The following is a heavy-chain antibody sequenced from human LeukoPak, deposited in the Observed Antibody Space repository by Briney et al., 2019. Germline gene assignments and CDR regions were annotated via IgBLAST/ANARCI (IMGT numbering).Heavy chain of an antibody. D-gene: IGHD3-16*02. Sequence: SETLSLTCTVSGGSISSSSYYWGWIRQPPGKGLEWIGSIYYSGSTYYNPSLKSRVTISVDTSKNQFSLKLSSVTAADTAVYYCARQREGAPGSRAFGGVIPPPYFDYWGQGTLVTVSS. CDR3: ARQREGAPGSRAFGGVIPPPYFDY. CDR1: GGSISSSSYY. CDR2: IYYSGST. V-gene: IGHV4-39*01. J-gene: IGHJ4*02.